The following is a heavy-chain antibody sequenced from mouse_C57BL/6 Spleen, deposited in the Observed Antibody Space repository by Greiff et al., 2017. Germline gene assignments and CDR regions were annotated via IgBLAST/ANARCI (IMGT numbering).Heavy chain of an antibody. J-gene: IGHJ1*03. V-gene: IGHV1-52*01. D-gene: IGHD1-1*01. Sequence: QVQLQQPGAELVRPGSSVKLSCKASGYTFTSYWMHWVKQRPIQGLEWIGNIDPSDSETHYNQKFKDKATLTVDKSSSTAYMQLSSLTSEDSAVYYCARSSGSTLYFDVWGTGTTVTVSS. CDR1: GYTFTSYW. CDR3: ARSSGSTLYFDV. CDR2: IDPSDSET.